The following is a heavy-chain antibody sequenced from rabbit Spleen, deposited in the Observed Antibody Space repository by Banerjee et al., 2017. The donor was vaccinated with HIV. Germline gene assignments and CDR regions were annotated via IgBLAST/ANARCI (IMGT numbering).Heavy chain of an antibody. Sequence: EQLEESGGGLVKPEGSLTLTCKASGVSLNDKDVMCWVRQAPGKGLEWIACINIVTGKSVYASWAKGRFIMSRTSSTTVDLTMTSLTAADTATYFCARDPINNDNFGYCDLWGQGTLVTVS. J-gene: IGHJ4*01. D-gene: IGHD3-1*01. CDR2: INIVTGKS. CDR3: ARDPINNDNFGYCDL. CDR1: GVSLNDKDV. V-gene: IGHV1S45*01.